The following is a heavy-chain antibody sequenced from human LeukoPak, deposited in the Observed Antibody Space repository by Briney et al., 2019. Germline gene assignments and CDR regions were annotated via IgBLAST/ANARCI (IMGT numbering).Heavy chain of an antibody. CDR3: ARHALHNDNSDYYFAY. J-gene: IGHJ4*02. V-gene: IGHV4-59*01. D-gene: IGHD3-22*01. Sequence: SETLSLTCTVSGGSISSYYWSWIRQPPGKGLEWIGYIYYSGSTNYNPSLKSRVTISVDTSKNQFSLKLSSVIAADTAMYYCARHALHNDNSDYYFAYWGQGTLVTVSS. CDR1: GGSISSYY. CDR2: IYYSGST.